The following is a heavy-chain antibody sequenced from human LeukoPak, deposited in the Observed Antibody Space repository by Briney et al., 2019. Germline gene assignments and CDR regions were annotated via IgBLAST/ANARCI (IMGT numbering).Heavy chain of an antibody. V-gene: IGHV3-7*01. CDR1: GVTFSTYW. CDR2: IHPDGRER. D-gene: IGHD3-10*01. J-gene: IGHJ4*02. Sequence: GGSLRLSCEAPGVTFSTYWMGWVRQAPGKGLDGVDNIHPDGRERSYVDSVKGRFTISRDNARKTMFLQMNSLGVEETAVYHCVRWGVEAGMDFWGQGTLVTVSS. CDR3: VRWGVEAGMDF.